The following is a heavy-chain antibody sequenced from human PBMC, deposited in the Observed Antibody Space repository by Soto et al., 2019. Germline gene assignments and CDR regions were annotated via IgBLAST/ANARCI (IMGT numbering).Heavy chain of an antibody. CDR1: GFNCSDYD. J-gene: IGHJ4*02. D-gene: IGHD5-12*01. CDR2: ISSSGSTI. CDR3: ARDRFRSGYVSF. V-gene: IGHV3-11*01. Sequence: GGSMRHSCAASGFNCSDYDMSWIRQAPGKGLEWVSYISSSGSTIYYADSVKGRFTISRDNAKNSLYLQMNSLRAEDTAVYYCARDRFRSGYVSFWGQGTLVTVSS.